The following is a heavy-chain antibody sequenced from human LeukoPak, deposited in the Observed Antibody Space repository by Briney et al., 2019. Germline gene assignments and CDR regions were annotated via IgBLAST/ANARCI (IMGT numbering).Heavy chain of an antibody. CDR1: GYTFTGYY. J-gene: IGHJ4*02. CDR3: ARDEPDYYDSSGYDY. CDR2: INPNSGGT. Sequence: ASVKVSCKASGYTFTGYYMHWVRQAPGQGLEWMGWINPNSGGTNYAQKFQGRVTMTRDTSISTAYMELSRLRSEDTAVYYCARDEPDYYDSSGYDYWGQGTLVTVSS. V-gene: IGHV1-2*02. D-gene: IGHD3-22*01.